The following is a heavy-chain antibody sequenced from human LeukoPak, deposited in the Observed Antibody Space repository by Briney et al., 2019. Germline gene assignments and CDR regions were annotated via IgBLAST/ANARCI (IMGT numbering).Heavy chain of an antibody. D-gene: IGHD2-2*01. J-gene: IGHJ4*02. V-gene: IGHV3-73*01. CDR2: IRSKANSYAT. Sequence: GGSLRLSCAASGFTFSGSAMHWVRQASGKGLEWVGRIRSKANSYATAYAASVKGRFTISRDDSKNTAYLQMNSLKTEDTAVYYCTTQAVGYCSSTSCYSPLKFDYWGQGTLVTVSS. CDR3: TTQAVGYCSSTSCYSPLKFDY. CDR1: GFTFSGSA.